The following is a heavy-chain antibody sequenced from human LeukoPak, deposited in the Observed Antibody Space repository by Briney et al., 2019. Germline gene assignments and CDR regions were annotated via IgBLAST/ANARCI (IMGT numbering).Heavy chain of an antibody. D-gene: IGHD3-10*01. CDR1: GFTFSDHY. Sequence: GGSLRLSCAASGFTFSDHYMNWVRQAPGKGLEWVSYISSSSSTIYYADSVKGRSTISRDNAKNSLYLQMNSLRDEDTAVYYCARDGVTMVRGVPHWGQGTLVTVSS. J-gene: IGHJ4*02. CDR3: ARDGVTMVRGVPH. V-gene: IGHV3-48*02. CDR2: ISSSSSTI.